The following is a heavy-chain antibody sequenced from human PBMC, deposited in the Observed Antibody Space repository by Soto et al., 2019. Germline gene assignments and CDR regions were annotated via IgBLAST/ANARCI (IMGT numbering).Heavy chain of an antibody. D-gene: IGHD3-22*01. CDR3: AKKIKGITMIVVLDQ. CDR2: ISGSGGTP. Sequence: ESLRLSCAASGFAFSTYAMSWIGQVPGKGLEWVSSISGSGGTPYYTKSVKGRFTISRDNSKDTLFLQMDTLRDEDTAVYYCAKKIKGITMIVVLDQWGQGALVTVSS. CDR1: GFAFSTYA. J-gene: IGHJ4*02. V-gene: IGHV3-23*01.